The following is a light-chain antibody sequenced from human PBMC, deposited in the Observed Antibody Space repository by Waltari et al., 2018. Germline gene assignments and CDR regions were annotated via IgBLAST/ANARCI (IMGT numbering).Light chain of an antibody. J-gene: IGKJ1*01. CDR2: GAS. V-gene: IGKV3-20*01. CDR1: QRVSRT. Sequence: EIVLTQSPGTLSLSPGERATPSCRASQRVSRTLAWYQQKPGQAPKLLIYGASIRATGIPDRFTGSGSGTDFSLTSSSLEPEDFAIYFCQHYVRLPATFGQGTKVEIK. CDR3: QHYVRLPAT.